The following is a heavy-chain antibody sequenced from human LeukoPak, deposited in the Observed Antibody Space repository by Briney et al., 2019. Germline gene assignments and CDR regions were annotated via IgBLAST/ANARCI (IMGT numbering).Heavy chain of an antibody. CDR1: GFTFSNYA. Sequence: GGSLRLSCAASGFTFSNYAMSWVRQAPGKGLEWVSAISSNGDNIYYADSVKGRFTISRDNSKNTLYLQRNSLRAEDTALYFCASVVRPGYFFYYGLGVWGRGATVTVSS. V-gene: IGHV3-23*01. J-gene: IGHJ6*02. CDR3: ASVVRPGYFFYYGLGV. CDR2: ISSNGDNI.